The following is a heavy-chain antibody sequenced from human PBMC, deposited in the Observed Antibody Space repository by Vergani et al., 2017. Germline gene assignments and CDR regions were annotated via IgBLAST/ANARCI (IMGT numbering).Heavy chain of an antibody. CDR3: ARAGYSYGYFIG. V-gene: IGHV3-30*03. J-gene: IGHJ4*02. D-gene: IGHD5-18*01. CDR2: ISYDGSNK. CDR1: GFTFSSYG. Sequence: VQLLESGGGVVQPGRSLRLSCAASGFTFSSYGMHWVRQAPGKGLEWVAVISYDGSNKYYADSVKGRFTISRDNSKNTLYLQMNSLRAEDTAVYYCARAGYSYGYFIGWGQGTLVTVSS.